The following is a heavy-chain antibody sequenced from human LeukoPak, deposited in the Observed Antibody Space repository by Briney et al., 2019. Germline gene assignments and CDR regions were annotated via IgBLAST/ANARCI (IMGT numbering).Heavy chain of an antibody. J-gene: IGHJ4*02. Sequence: GGSLRLSCAASGFTVRSNYMSWVRQAPGKGLEWVSVIYSGGNTYYADSVKGRFTISRDNSKDTLYLQMNSLRAEDTAVYYCARRAGGYSHPYDYWGQGTLVTVSS. CDR3: ARRAGGYSHPYDY. V-gene: IGHV3-53*01. CDR1: GFTVRSNY. CDR2: IYSGGNT. D-gene: IGHD4-23*01.